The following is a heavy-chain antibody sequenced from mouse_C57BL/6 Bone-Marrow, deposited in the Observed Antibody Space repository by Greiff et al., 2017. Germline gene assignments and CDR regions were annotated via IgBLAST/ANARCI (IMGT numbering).Heavy chain of an antibody. CDR1: GFTFSSFA. D-gene: IGHD6-2*01. J-gene: IGHJ2*01. Sequence: EVKVVESGGGLVKPGGSLKLSCAASGFTFSSFAMSWVRQTPEKRLEWVASISTGGSYTYYPDSVKGRFNISRDNAKNTLYLQMSSLRSEDTAMYYCARFSVAYFDYWGQGTTLTVSS. CDR3: ARFSVAYFDY. CDR2: ISTGGSYT. V-gene: IGHV5-9-1*01.